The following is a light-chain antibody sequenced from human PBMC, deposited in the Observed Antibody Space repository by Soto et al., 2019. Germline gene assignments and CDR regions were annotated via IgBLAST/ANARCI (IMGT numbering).Light chain of an antibody. Sequence: EIVLTQSPATLSVSAGGAVTLSCRASQSIRTNVAWYQQIPGQAPRLLVYGASTRATGVPARFSRSGSGIDFTLTISNLQSEDSAFYYCQQYFNWPLTWTFGPGTKVQIK. CDR2: GAS. CDR1: QSIRTN. J-gene: IGKJ1*01. CDR3: QQYFNWPLTWT. V-gene: IGKV3-15*01.